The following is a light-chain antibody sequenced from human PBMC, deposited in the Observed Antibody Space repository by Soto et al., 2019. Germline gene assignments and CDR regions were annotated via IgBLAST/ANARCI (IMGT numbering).Light chain of an antibody. J-gene: IGKJ4*01. CDR1: HALSNY. CDR2: SAS. Sequence: DIQLTQSPSVLSASVGDTVTITCRASHALSNYLAWYQQKPGNAPDLLIYSASTLQSGVPSRFSGSGSETEFSLTIRALQPEDFATYYCQQLSRYPLTFGGGTKVDIK. CDR3: QQLSRYPLT. V-gene: IGKV1-9*01.